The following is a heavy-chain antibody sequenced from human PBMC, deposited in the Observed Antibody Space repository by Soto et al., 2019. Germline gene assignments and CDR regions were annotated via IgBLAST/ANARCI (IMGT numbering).Heavy chain of an antibody. CDR1: GYSFTSYW. Sequence: PGESLKISCKGSGYSFTSYWIGWVRQLRGKGLEWMGIIYPGDSDTRYSPSLKGQVTISADTSISTASLQWRRLKAPDTAMYYWGRDSITGTTGMDVWGQGPTVTVSS. D-gene: IGHD1-7*01. J-gene: IGHJ6*02. CDR3: GRDSITGTTGMDV. CDR2: IYPGDSDT. V-gene: IGHV5-51*01.